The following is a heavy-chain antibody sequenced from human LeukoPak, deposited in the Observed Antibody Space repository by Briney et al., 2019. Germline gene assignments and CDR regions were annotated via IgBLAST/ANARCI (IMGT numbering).Heavy chain of an antibody. V-gene: IGHV3-23*01. D-gene: IGHD5-12*01. CDR2: ISGSGGST. CDR3: AKGGYNGYVVENWFDP. CDR1: GFTFSSYA. J-gene: IGHJ5*02. Sequence: GGSLRLSCAASGFTFSSYAMSWVRQAPGRGLEWVSAISGSGGSTYYADSVKGRFTISRDNSKNTLYLQMNSLRAEDTAVYYCAKGGYNGYVVENWFDPWGQGTLVTVSS.